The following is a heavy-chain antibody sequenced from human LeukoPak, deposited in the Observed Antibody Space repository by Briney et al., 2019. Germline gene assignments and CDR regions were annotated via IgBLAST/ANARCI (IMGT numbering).Heavy chain of an antibody. J-gene: IGHJ5*02. CDR2: INPNSGGT. Sequence: ASVKVSCKASGYTFSGYYMHWVRQAPGQGLEWMGWINPNSGGTNYAQKFQGRVTMTRDTSISTAYMELSRLRSDDTAVYYCARLCSGGSCYSKGFDPWGQGTLVTVSS. D-gene: IGHD2-15*01. V-gene: IGHV1-2*02. CDR3: ARLCSGGSCYSKGFDP. CDR1: GYTFSGYY.